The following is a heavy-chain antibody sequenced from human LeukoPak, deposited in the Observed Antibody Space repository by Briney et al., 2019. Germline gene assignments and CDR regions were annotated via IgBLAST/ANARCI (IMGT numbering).Heavy chain of an antibody. CDR2: ISTSSSHM. V-gene: IGHV3-21*01. D-gene: IGHD3-10*01. J-gene: IGHJ4*02. CDR3: ARDDTSAHFFDY. Sequence: GGSLRLSCAASGFTFKIYSMNWGRQAPGKGLEWGSSISTSSSHMNYAHSVKGRFTISRDNTKNSLYLQMNTLRAEDTAVYYCARDDTSAHFFDYWGQGTLVTVSS. CDR1: GFTFKIYS.